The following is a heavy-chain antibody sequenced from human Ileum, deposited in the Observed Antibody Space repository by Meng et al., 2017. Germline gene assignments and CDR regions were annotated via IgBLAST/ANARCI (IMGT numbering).Heavy chain of an antibody. Sequence: QVQPQESGPGLVKPSQTLSLTCTVSGGSISGGHYFWSRIRQHPEKGLEWIGYIYHSGVTYYSPSLKSRLTISVDTSKNQFSLKLSSVTAADTAIYYCARGVVTYYDSSTLTWFDPWGQGALVTVSS. J-gene: IGHJ5*02. CDR3: ARGVVTYYDSSTLTWFDP. CDR2: IYHSGVT. CDR1: GGSISGGHYF. D-gene: IGHD3-22*01. V-gene: IGHV4-31*03.